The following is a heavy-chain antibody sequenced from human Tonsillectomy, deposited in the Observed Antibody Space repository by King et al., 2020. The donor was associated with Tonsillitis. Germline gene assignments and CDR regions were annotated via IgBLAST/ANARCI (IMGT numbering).Heavy chain of an antibody. D-gene: IGHD6-19*01. J-gene: IGHJ4*02. V-gene: IGHV2-5*02. Sequence: TLKESGPTLVKPTQTLTLTCTLSGFSITSSGVGVGWIRQSPGKALEWLALIYWDDDKRYSPSLKSRLVSTKDTSNNQVVLTVTNMDPVDTGTYYCARRQGFSVGTGWNAGVFDFWGQGILVSVSS. CDR1: GFSITSSGVG. CDR3: ARRQGFSVGTGWNAGVFDF. CDR2: IYWDDDK.